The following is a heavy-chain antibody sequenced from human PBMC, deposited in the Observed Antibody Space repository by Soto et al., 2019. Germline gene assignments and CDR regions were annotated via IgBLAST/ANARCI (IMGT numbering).Heavy chain of an antibody. J-gene: IGHJ5*02. CDR2: IIPIFGTA. V-gene: IGHV1-69*13. CDR3: ASNYYYGSGSYWFDP. Sequence: ASVKVSCKASGGTFSSYAISWVRQAPGQGLEWMGGIIPIFGTANYAQKFQGRVTITADESTSTAYMELSSLRSEDTAVYYCASNYYYGSGSYWFDPWGQGTLVTVSS. CDR1: GGTFSSYA. D-gene: IGHD3-10*01.